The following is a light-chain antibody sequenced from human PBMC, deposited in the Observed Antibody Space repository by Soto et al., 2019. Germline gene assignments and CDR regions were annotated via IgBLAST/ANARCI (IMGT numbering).Light chain of an antibody. Sequence: DIQMPQSPSTLSASVGESVTITCRASQSISSWLAWYQHKPGKAPKLLIYAASSLQTGVPSRFSGSRSGTDFALTISSLQREEFATYYCQQTDTFPRTFGKGTKVDIK. V-gene: IGKV1-12*01. CDR2: AAS. CDR3: QQTDTFPRT. J-gene: IGKJ1*01. CDR1: QSISSW.